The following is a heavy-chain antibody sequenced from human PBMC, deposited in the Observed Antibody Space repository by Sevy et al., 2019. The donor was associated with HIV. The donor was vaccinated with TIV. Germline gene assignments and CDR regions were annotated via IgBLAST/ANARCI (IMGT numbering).Heavy chain of an antibody. J-gene: IGHJ4*02. CDR2: ISGSGYAT. V-gene: IGHV3-23*01. CDR3: AKDRVTVFGVVVTFDS. Sequence: GGSLRLSCVVSGFRFGSHAMSWVRQAPGKGLEWVSTISGSGYATYYADSVKGRFIISRDTSRNTLYLQMNSLRVEDSAVYFCAKDRVTVFGVVVTFDSWGQGTLVTVSS. D-gene: IGHD3-3*01. CDR1: GFRFGSHA.